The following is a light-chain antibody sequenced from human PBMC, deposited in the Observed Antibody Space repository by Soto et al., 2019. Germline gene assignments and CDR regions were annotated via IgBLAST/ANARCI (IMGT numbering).Light chain of an antibody. V-gene: IGLV1-36*01. J-gene: IGLJ1*01. CDR3: AAWDDSLNGHV. CDR2: YDD. Sequence: QSVLTQPPSVSEAPRQRVTISCSGSSSNIGNNAVNWYQQLPGKAPKLLIYYDDLLPSGVSDRFSGSKSGTSASLAICGLQSEDEADYYCAAWDDSLNGHVFGTGTKLTVL. CDR1: SSNIGNNA.